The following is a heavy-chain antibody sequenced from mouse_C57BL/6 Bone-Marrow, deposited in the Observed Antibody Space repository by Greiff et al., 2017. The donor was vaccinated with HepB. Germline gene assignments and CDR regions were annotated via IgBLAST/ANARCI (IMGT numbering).Heavy chain of an antibody. J-gene: IGHJ3*01. CDR2: IYPGSGNT. Sequence: QVQLQQSGAELVRPGASVKLSCKASGYTFTDYYINWVKQRPGQGLEWIARIYPGSGNTYYNEKFKGKATLTAEKSSSTAYMQLRSLTSEDSAVYFCARDYYGPWFAYWGQGTLVTVSA. V-gene: IGHV1-76*01. CDR3: ARDYYGPWFAY. D-gene: IGHD1-2*01. CDR1: GYTFTDYY.